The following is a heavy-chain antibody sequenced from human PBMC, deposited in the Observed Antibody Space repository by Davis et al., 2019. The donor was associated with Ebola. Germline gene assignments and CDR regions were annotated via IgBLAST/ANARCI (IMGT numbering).Heavy chain of an antibody. CDR1: GGSIRSHY. J-gene: IGHJ4*02. CDR2: MYYSGST. Sequence: MPGGSLRLSCAVSGGSIRSHYWSWIRQSPGKGLEWIGYMYYSGSTNYNPSLKSRVTISAESSKNQFSLNLTSVTAADSAVYYCARGWDSSGWQNWGQGTLVTVSS. D-gene: IGHD6-19*01. V-gene: IGHV4-59*11. CDR3: ARGWDSSGWQN.